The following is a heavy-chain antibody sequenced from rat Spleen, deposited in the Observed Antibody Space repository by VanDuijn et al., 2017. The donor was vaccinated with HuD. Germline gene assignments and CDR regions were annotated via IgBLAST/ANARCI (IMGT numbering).Heavy chain of an antibody. CDR3: AIDMSRTIAAKSYYYFDF. D-gene: IGHD1-2*01. CDR2: ISYDGGST. Sequence: EVKLVESGGGLVQPGRSMKLSCADSGFTFSDYGMAWVLQAPTKGLEWVASISYDGGSTYYRDSVKGRFTVSRDNAKSTLYLQMESLRSEDTATYSCAIDMSRTIAAKSYYYFDFWGPGTMVTVSS. V-gene: IGHV5-20*01. J-gene: IGHJ1*01. CDR1: GFTFSDYG.